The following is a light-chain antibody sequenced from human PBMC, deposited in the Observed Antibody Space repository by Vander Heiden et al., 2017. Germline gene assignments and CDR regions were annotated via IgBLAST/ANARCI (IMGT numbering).Light chain of an antibody. CDR2: KDS. CDR3: QSADSSGTYV. V-gene: IGLV3-25*03. J-gene: IGLJ1*01. CDR1: ALPNQY. Sequence: SYELTQQPSVSVSPGQTARITCSGDALPNQYAYWYQQKPGQAPVLVIYKDSERPSGIPERFSGSSSGTTVTLTISGVQAEDEADYYCQSADSSGTYVFGTGTKVTV.